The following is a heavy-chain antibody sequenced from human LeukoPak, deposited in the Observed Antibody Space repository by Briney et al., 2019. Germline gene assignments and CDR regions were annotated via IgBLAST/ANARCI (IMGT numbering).Heavy chain of an antibody. Sequence: PSETLSLTCTVSGGSISSHYWSWIRQAPGKGLEWIGYFYYSGSTNYNPSLGTRVTISGDTSKNQFSLRLSSVTAADTAVYYCARETEVARYYFDYWGQGTLVTVSS. CDR1: GGSISSHY. CDR2: FYYSGST. J-gene: IGHJ4*02. CDR3: ARETEVARYYFDY. V-gene: IGHV4-59*11. D-gene: IGHD5-12*01.